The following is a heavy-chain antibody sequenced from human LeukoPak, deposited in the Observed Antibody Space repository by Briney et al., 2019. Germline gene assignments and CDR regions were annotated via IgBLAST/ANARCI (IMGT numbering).Heavy chain of an antibody. V-gene: IGHV3-48*03. CDR1: GFTFSSYE. J-gene: IGHJ4*02. D-gene: IGHD6-19*01. CDR2: ISSSGSTI. Sequence: GGSLRLSXAASGFTFSSYEMNWVRQAPGKGLEGVSYISSSGSTIYYADSVKGRFTISRDNAKNSLYLQMNSLRAEDTAVYYCARGRGSGWYCDYWGQGTLVTVSS. CDR3: ARGRGSGWYCDY.